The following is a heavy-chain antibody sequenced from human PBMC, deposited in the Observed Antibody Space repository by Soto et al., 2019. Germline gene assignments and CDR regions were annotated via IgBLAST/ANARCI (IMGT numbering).Heavy chain of an antibody. Sequence: EVQLVESGGGLVQPGGSLRLSCAASGFTFSSYWMHWVRQAPGKGLVWVSCINSDGSSTSYADSVKGRFTISRDNAKNTLYLQMNSLRAEDTAVYYCARERIAAHYYYYGMDVWGQGTTVTVSS. J-gene: IGHJ6*02. CDR2: INSDGSST. D-gene: IGHD6-6*01. CDR3: ARERIAAHYYYYGMDV. CDR1: GFTFSSYW. V-gene: IGHV3-74*01.